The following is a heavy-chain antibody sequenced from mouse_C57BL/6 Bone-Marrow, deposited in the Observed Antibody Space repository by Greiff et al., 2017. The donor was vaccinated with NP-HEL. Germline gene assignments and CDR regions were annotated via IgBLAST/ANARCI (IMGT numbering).Heavy chain of an antibody. J-gene: IGHJ4*01. D-gene: IGHD1-1*01. CDR3: AGGSSHYYAMDY. CDR1: GFTFTDYY. Sequence: EVQLVESGGGLVQPGGSLSLSCAASGFTFTDYYMSWVRQPPGKALEWLGFIRNKANGYTTEYSASVKGRFTISRDNSQSILYLQMNALRAEDSATYYCAGGSSHYYAMDYWGQGTSVTVSS. CDR2: IRNKANGYTT. V-gene: IGHV7-3*01.